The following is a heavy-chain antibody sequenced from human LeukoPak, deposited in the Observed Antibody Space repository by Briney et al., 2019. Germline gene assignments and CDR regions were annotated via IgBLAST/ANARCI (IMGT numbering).Heavy chain of an antibody. V-gene: IGHV3-49*04. CDR3: ARAGKRDIVVVPAAHDY. D-gene: IGHD2-2*01. CDR2: IRSKGYGGTP. Sequence: GGSLRLSCTASGFTFGDYAMSWVRQAPGKGLEWVGFIRSKGYGGTPGYAASVRGRFTVSSDDSKGIAYIQMSSLKTEDTAVYYCARAGKRDIVVVPAAHDYWGQGTLVTVSS. J-gene: IGHJ4*02. CDR1: GFTFGDYA.